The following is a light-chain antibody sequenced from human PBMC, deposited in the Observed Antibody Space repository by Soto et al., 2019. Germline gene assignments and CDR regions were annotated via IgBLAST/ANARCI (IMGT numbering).Light chain of an antibody. CDR3: QQSYSTPRT. CDR1: QSISSY. V-gene: IGKV1-39*01. Sequence: DVQMTQSPSSLSASVGDRVTITFRASQSISSYLNWYQQKPGKAPKLLIYAASSLQSGVPSGFSGSGSGTDFTLTISSLQPEDFATYYCQQSYSTPRTFGQGTKVDIK. J-gene: IGKJ1*01. CDR2: AAS.